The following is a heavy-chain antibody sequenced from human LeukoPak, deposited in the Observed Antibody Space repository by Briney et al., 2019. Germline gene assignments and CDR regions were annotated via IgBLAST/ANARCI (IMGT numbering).Heavy chain of an antibody. Sequence: SETLSLTCTVSGGPISSGNYYWNWIRHPPGKDLKWIGRVHSSGSTNHNPSLKSRVTISRDTSKNQFSLIVSSVTAADTAMYFCARSTGDYGSGSLGYWGQGTLVTVSS. CDR2: VHSSGST. J-gene: IGHJ4*02. CDR3: ARSTGDYGSGSLGY. V-gene: IGHV4-61*02. CDR1: GGPISSGNYY. D-gene: IGHD3-10*01.